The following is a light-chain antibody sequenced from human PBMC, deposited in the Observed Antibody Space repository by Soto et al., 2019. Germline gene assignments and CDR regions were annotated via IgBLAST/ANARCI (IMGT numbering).Light chain of an antibody. V-gene: IGKV1-9*01. CDR3: QQHYTYPLT. J-gene: IGKJ4*01. CDR1: QGINSY. CDR2: TAS. Sequence: DIQLTQSPSFLSASVGDRVTVTCRASQGINSYLAWYQQKPGKAPKLLIYTASTLQSGVPSRFSGSGSGTEFTLTIATLPPEDFAAYYCQQHYTYPLTFGGGTKVEIK.